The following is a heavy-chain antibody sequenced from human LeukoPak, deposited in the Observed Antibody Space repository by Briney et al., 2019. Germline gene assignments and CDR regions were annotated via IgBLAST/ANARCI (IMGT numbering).Heavy chain of an antibody. CDR2: INHSGST. V-gene: IGHV4-34*01. J-gene: IGHJ4*02. D-gene: IGHD1-26*01. Sequence: SETLSLTCAVYGGSFSGYYWSWIRQPPGKGLEWIGEINHSGSTNYNPSLKSRVTISVDTSKNQFSLKLSSVTAADTAVYYCARNTGIVGPAMGGYWGQGTLVTVSS. CDR1: GGSFSGYY. CDR3: ARNTGIVGPAMGGY.